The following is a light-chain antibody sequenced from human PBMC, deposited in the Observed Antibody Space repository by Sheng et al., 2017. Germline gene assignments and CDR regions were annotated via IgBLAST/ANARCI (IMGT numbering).Light chain of an antibody. CDR1: QTISNW. V-gene: IGKV1-5*03. CDR2: QAS. Sequence: DIQMTQSPSTLSASVGDRVTITCRASQTISNWLAWYRQKPGKAPKLLIYQASTLESGVPSRFSGSGSGTEFTLTISSLQPDDFASYYCQQYYTFSRNNFGQGTKLEIK. CDR3: QQYYTFSRNN. J-gene: IGKJ2*01.